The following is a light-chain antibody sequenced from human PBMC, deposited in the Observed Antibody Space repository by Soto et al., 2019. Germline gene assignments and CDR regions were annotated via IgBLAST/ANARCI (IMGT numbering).Light chain of an antibody. CDR1: SSDVGSYNL. J-gene: IGLJ2*01. CDR2: EGS. V-gene: IGLV2-23*01. CDR3: CSYAGSSTLVV. Sequence: QSALTQPASVSGSPGQSITISCTGTSSDVGSYNLVSWYQQHPGKAPELMIYEGSKRPSGVSNRFSGSKSGNTASLTISGLQAEDEADYYCCSYAGSSTLVVFGGGTKLPS.